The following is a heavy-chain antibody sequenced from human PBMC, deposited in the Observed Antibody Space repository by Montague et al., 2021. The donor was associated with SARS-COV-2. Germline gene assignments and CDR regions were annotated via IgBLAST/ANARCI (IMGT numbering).Heavy chain of an antibody. J-gene: IGHJ6*02. CDR2: IRRYGGQS. CDR3: VKAQSGSATYYTAGHYYGMDV. V-gene: IGHV3-30*02. Sequence: SLRLSCAASGFMFSNTGMHWVRQAPGKGLEWVAFIRRYGGQSFHAAFMKGRFAISRDNAKNTLYLQMNSLKAEDTAVYYCVKAQSGSATYYTAGHYYGMDVWGQGTTVIVSS. CDR1: GFMFSNTG. D-gene: IGHD3-10*01.